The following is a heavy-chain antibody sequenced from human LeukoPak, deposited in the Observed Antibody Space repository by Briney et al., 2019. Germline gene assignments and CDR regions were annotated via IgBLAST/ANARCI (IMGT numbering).Heavy chain of an antibody. CDR2: IGSKANNYAT. Sequence: GGXLRLSCAASGFTFSGSAMHWVRQASGRGLEWVGRIGSKANNYATIRAASLKGRFTISRDDSKNTAYLQMDSLKTEDTAVYYCTSHVDTPMVKYWYFDLWGRGTLVTVSS. CDR3: TSHVDTPMVKYWYFDL. J-gene: IGHJ2*01. V-gene: IGHV3-73*01. D-gene: IGHD5-18*01. CDR1: GFTFSGSA.